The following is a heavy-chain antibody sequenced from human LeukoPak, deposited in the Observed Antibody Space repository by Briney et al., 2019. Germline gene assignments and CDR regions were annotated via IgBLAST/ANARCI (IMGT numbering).Heavy chain of an antibody. Sequence: SETLSLTRTVSGGSVSSGSYYWSWIRQPPGKGLEWIGYICYSGSTNYNPSLKSRITISVDTSKNQFSLKLSSVTAADTAVYYCARVDGGNSIDSWGQGTLVTVSS. D-gene: IGHD4-23*01. J-gene: IGHJ4*02. V-gene: IGHV4-61*01. CDR3: ARVDGGNSIDS. CDR2: ICYSGST. CDR1: GGSVSSGSYY.